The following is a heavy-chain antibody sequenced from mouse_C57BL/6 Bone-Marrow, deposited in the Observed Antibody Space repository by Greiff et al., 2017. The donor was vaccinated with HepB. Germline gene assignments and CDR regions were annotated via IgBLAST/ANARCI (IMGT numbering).Heavy chain of an antibody. CDR3: ASSVYYGNYEGWYFDV. Sequence: EVKVVESGAELVKPGASVKLSCTASGFNIKDYYMHWVKQRTEQGLEWIGRIDPEDGETKYAPKFQGKATITADTSSNTAYLQLSSLTSEDTAVYYCASSVYYGNYEGWYFDVWGTGTTVTVSS. V-gene: IGHV14-2*01. J-gene: IGHJ1*03. D-gene: IGHD2-1*01. CDR2: IDPEDGET. CDR1: GFNIKDYY.